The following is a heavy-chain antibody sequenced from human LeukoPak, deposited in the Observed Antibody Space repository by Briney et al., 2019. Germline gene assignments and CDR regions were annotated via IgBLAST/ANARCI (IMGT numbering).Heavy chain of an antibody. V-gene: IGHV3-23*01. Sequence: QPGGSLRLSCAASGFTFSRYAMSWVRQAPGKGLEWASAISGSGGSTYYADSVKGRFTISRDNSKNTLYLQMNSLRAEDTAVYYCAKDHEQWLVGRSWFDYWGQGTLVTVSS. D-gene: IGHD6-19*01. CDR1: GFTFSRYA. J-gene: IGHJ4*02. CDR2: ISGSGGST. CDR3: AKDHEQWLVGRSWFDY.